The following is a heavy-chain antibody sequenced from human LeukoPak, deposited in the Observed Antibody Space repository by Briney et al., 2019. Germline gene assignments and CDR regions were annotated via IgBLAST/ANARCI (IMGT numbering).Heavy chain of an antibody. J-gene: IGHJ6*02. V-gene: IGHV4-34*01. CDR3: ARAKPSSGYYNYYYYYGMDV. CDR1: GGSFSGYY. D-gene: IGHD3-22*01. CDR2: INHSGST. Sequence: SSETLSLTCAVYGGSFSGYYWSWIRQPPGKGLEWIGEINHSGSTNYNPSLKSRVTISVDTSKNQFSLKLSSVTAADTAVYYCARAKPSSGYYNYYYYYGMDVWGQGTTVTVSS.